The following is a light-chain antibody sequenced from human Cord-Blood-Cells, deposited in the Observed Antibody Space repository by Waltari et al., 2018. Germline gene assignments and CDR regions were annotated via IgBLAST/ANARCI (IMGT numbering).Light chain of an antibody. CDR3: QVWDSSSDHRV. J-gene: IGLJ3*02. Sequence: SYVLTQPPSVSVAPGQTARITCGGNNIGSKSVHWYQQNPGQAPVLVVYDDSYRPSGIPERFSGSNSGNTATLTISRVEAGDEADYYCQVWDSSSDHRVFGGGTKLTVL. CDR1: NIGSKS. V-gene: IGLV3-21*02. CDR2: DDS.